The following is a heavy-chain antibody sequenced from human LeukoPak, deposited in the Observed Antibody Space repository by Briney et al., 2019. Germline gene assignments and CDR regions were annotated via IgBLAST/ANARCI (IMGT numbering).Heavy chain of an antibody. Sequence: PGGSLRLSCAASGITFSRSAMHWVRQAPGKGLEWVAIISYDGTNKYYLDSVKGRFTISRDNSDNTIYLEMNSLRAEDTAVYYCAKWGANWEHYFYHYGLDVWGQGTTVTVSS. D-gene: IGHD7-27*01. J-gene: IGHJ6*02. CDR2: ISYDGTNK. V-gene: IGHV3-30*04. CDR3: AKWGANWEHYFYHYGLDV. CDR1: GITFSRSA.